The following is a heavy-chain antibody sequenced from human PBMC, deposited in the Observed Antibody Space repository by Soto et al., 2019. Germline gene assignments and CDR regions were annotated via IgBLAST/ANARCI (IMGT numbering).Heavy chain of an antibody. CDR3: ARAVAVAADFDY. CDR1: GYTLSNYA. Sequence: GASVKVSCKASGYTLSNYAMQWVRQAPGQGPEWMGWINAGNGNTKYSQKFQGRVTITRDTSASTAYMELSSLRSEDTAVYYCARAVAVAADFDYWGQGILVTVSS. D-gene: IGHD6-19*01. CDR2: INAGNGNT. J-gene: IGHJ4*02. V-gene: IGHV1-3*01.